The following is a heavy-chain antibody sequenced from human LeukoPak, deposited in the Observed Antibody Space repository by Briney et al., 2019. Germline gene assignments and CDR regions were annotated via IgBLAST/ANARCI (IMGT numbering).Heavy chain of an antibody. CDR2: ISYDGSNK. CDR3: AKEKQAWFGELSPYYFDY. J-gene: IGHJ4*02. CDR1: GFTFSSYG. Sequence: PGGSLRLSCAASGFTFSSYGMSWVRQAPGKGLEWVAVISYDGSNKYYADSVKGRFTISRDNSKNTLYLQMNSLRAEDTAVYYCAKEKQAWFGELSPYYFDYWGQGTLVTVSS. D-gene: IGHD3-10*01. V-gene: IGHV3-30*18.